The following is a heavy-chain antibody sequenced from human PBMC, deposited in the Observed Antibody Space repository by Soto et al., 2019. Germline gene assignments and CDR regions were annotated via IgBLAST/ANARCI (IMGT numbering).Heavy chain of an antibody. J-gene: IGHJ3*02. Sequence: VQLVESGGGLVQPGGSLRLSCAASGFTVSSNYMSWVRQAPGKGLEWVSVIYSGGSTYYADSVKGRFTISRDNPKNTLYLQMNSLRAEDTAVYYCARDYSMTTVTRGAFDIWGQGTMVTVSS. V-gene: IGHV3-66*01. CDR2: IYSGGST. D-gene: IGHD4-17*01. CDR1: GFTVSSNY. CDR3: ARDYSMTTVTRGAFDI.